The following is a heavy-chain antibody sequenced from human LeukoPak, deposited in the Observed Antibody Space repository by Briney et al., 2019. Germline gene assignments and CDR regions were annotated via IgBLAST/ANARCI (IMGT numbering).Heavy chain of an antibody. V-gene: IGHV3-23*01. CDR2: ISGSGGST. J-gene: IGHJ4*02. D-gene: IGHD3-22*01. CDR1: GLTFSTSG. CDR3: AKGDTYYYDSSGYFG. Sequence: GGSLRLSCTASGLTFSTSGFNWVRQAPGKGLEWVSAISGSGGSTYYADSVKGRFTISRDNSKNTLYLQMNSLRAEDTAVYYCAKGDTYYYDSSGYFGWGQGTLVTVSS.